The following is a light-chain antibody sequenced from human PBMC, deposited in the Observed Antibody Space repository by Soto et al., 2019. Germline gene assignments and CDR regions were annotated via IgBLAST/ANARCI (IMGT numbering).Light chain of an antibody. J-gene: IGKJ1*01. CDR3: QPYGSSPWT. CDR2: DTS. CDR1: QNVGSTY. Sequence: EIGLTQSPATLSLSPGERATLSCGASQNVGSTYLAWYHQKPGLAPRLLIYDTSSRATGIPDRFSGSGSGTDLTLTISRREPADFAVYSCQPYGSSPWTFGHGAKVEIK. V-gene: IGKV3D-20*01.